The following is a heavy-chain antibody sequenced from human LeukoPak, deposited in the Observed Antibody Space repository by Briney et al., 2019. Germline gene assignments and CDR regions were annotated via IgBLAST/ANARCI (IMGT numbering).Heavy chain of an antibody. CDR3: ARDTFQPGLIGS. J-gene: IGHJ4*02. Sequence: GGSLRLSCAASGFTFSLYAMNWVRQAPGKGLEWGSYINDDSSDIHYAGSVRGRFTISRDDARKTLYLQLSSLRVEDTAVYYCARDTFQPGLIGSWGQGTLVTVSS. CDR1: GFTFSLYA. CDR2: INDDSSDI. D-gene: IGHD2-2*01. V-gene: IGHV3-21*05.